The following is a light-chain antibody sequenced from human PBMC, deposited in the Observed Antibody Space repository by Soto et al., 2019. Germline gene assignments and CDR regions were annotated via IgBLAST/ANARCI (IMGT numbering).Light chain of an antibody. CDR1: QSVTNY. J-gene: IGKJ1*01. Sequence: EIVLTQSPGTLSLSPGERATLSCRSSQSVTNYLAWYQQKPGQGPRLLIKGASTRATGIPDRFSGSGSGTDFTLTISRLEPEDFEVYYCQQYGSAPGTFGQGAKVESK. CDR2: GAS. CDR3: QQYGSAPGT. V-gene: IGKV3-20*01.